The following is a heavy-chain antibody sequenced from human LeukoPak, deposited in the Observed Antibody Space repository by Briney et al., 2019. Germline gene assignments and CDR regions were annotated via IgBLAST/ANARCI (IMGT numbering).Heavy chain of an antibody. D-gene: IGHD3-3*01. J-gene: IGHJ4*02. CDR3: ARDFPNDFWSGYPFDY. Sequence: ASVKVSCKASGYTFTSYAMNWVRQAPGQGLEWMGWINTNTGNPTYAQGFTGRFVFSLDTSVSTAYLQISSLKAVDTTVYYCARDFPNDFWSGYPFDYWGQGTLVTVSS. V-gene: IGHV7-4-1*02. CDR1: GYTFTSYA. CDR2: INTNTGNP.